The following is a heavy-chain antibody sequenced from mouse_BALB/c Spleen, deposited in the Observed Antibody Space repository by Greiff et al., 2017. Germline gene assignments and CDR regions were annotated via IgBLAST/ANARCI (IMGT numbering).Heavy chain of an antibody. CDR3: ARGGGYYFDY. CDR1: GFTFSDYY. V-gene: IGHV5-4*02. Sequence: EVKVVESGGGLVKPGGSLKLSCAASGFTFSDYYMYWVRQTPEKRLEWVATISDGGSYTYYPDSVKGRFTISRDNAKNNLYLQMSSLKSEDTAMYYCARGGGYYFDYWGQGTTLTVSS. J-gene: IGHJ2*01. CDR2: ISDGGSYT.